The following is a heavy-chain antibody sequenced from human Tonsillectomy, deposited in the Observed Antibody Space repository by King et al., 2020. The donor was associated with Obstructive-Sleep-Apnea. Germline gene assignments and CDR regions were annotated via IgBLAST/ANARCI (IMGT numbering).Heavy chain of an antibody. Sequence: EVQLVESGGGLVQPGGSLRLSCAASGFTVSSNYMSWVRQAPGKGLEWVSVIYSGGSTYYADSVKGRFTISRDNSKNTLYLQMNSLRAEDTAVYYCARDHIAVAGSADYWGQGTLVTVSS. CDR3: ARDHIAVAGSADY. CDR1: GFTVSSNY. D-gene: IGHD6-19*01. V-gene: IGHV3-66*01. CDR2: IYSGGST. J-gene: IGHJ4*02.